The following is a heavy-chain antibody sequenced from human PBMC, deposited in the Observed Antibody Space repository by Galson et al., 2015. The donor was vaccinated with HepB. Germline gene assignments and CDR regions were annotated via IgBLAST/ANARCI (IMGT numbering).Heavy chain of an antibody. CDR3: ATLLYYGSDNWFDP. J-gene: IGHJ5*02. V-gene: IGHV3-7*01. CDR1: GFTFSNYW. CDR2: IKQDGSEK. Sequence: SLRLSCAASGFTFSNYWMSWVRQAPGKGPEWVANIKQDGSEKYYVDSVKGRCTISRDNAKNSLYLQMNSLRAEDTAVYYCATLLYYGSDNWFDPWGQGTLVTVSP. D-gene: IGHD3-10*01.